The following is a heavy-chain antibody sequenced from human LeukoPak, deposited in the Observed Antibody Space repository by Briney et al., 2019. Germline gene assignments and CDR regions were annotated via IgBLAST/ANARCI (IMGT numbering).Heavy chain of an antibody. Sequence: ASVKVSCTASGYTFTTYGISWVRQGPGQGLEWMGWISAYNGNTNYAQKLQGRVTMTTDTSTKTAYMELRSLRSDDTAVYYCASGYCSGGSCYGLLDYWGQGTLVIVSS. V-gene: IGHV1-18*01. CDR2: ISAYNGNT. CDR1: GYTFTTYG. CDR3: ASGYCSGGSCYGLLDY. D-gene: IGHD2-15*01. J-gene: IGHJ4*02.